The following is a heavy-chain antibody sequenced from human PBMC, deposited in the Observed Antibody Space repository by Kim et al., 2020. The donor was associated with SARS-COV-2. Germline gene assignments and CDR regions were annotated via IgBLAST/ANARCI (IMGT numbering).Heavy chain of an antibody. J-gene: IGHJ4*02. V-gene: IGHV3-13*01. CDR3: ARGDSSGGAFDY. Sequence: GGSLRLSCAASGFTFSSYDMHWVRQATGKGLEWVSAIGTAGDTYYPGSVKGRFTISRENAKNSLYLQMNSLRAGDTAVYYCARGDSSGGAFDYWGQGTLVTVSS. D-gene: IGHD3-22*01. CDR1: GFTFSSYD. CDR2: IGTAGDT.